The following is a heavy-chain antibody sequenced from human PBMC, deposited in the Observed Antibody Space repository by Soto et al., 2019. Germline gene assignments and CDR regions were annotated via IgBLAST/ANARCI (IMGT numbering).Heavy chain of an antibody. Sequence: EVQLVESGGGLVQPGGSLRLSCAASGFTVSSNYMSWVRQAPGKGLEWVSVIYSGGSTYYADSVKGRFTISRDNSKNTLYLHMNSLRAEDTAVYYCARDSTVAETFDYWGQGTLVTVSS. CDR1: GFTVSSNY. CDR3: ARDSTVAETFDY. D-gene: IGHD6-19*01. CDR2: IYSGGST. V-gene: IGHV3-66*01. J-gene: IGHJ4*02.